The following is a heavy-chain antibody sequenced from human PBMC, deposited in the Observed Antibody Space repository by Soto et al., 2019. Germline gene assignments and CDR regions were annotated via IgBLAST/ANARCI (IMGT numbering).Heavy chain of an antibody. CDR2: ISWNSGSI. V-gene: IGHV3-9*01. CDR3: AKEDYGSGREGQDYYYMDV. J-gene: IGHJ6*03. Sequence: GGSLRLSCAASGFTFDDYAMHWVRQAPGKGLEWVSGISWNSGSIGYADSVKGRFTISRDNAKNSLYLQMNSLRAEDTALYYCAKEDYGSGREGQDYYYMDVWGKGTTVTVSS. D-gene: IGHD3-10*01. CDR1: GFTFDDYA.